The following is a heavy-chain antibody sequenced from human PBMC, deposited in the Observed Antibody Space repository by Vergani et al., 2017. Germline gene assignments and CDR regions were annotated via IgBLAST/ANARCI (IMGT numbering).Heavy chain of an antibody. CDR2: IIPIFGTA. Sequence: QVQLVQSGAEVKKPGSSVKVSCKASGGTFSSYAISWVRQAPGQGLEWMGRIIPIFGTANYAQKFQGRVTITADESTSTAYMELSSLRSEDTAVYYCARGXWPDSSSWYAWFDPWGQGTLVTVSS. V-gene: IGHV1-69*13. CDR1: GGTFSSYA. CDR3: ARGXWPDSSSWYAWFDP. D-gene: IGHD6-13*01. J-gene: IGHJ5*02.